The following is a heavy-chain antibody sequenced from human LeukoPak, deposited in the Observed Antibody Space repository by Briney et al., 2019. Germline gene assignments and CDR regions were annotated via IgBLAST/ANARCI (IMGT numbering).Heavy chain of an antibody. CDR2: ISGSGGST. D-gene: IGHD3-22*01. Sequence: GGSLRLSCAASGFTFNNYAMSWVRQAPGKGLGWVSAISGSGGSTYYADSVKGRFTISRDNSKNTLYLQMNSLRAEDTAVYYCAKRNYYDSRGQIDYWGQGTLVTVSS. CDR1: GFTFNNYA. J-gene: IGHJ4*02. V-gene: IGHV3-23*01. CDR3: AKRNYYDSRGQIDY.